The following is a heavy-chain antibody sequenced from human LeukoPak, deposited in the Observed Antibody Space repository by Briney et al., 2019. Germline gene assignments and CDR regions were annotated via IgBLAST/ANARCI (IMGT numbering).Heavy chain of an antibody. J-gene: IGHJ4*02. CDR1: GFTVSSNY. CDR2: IYSGDST. V-gene: IGHV3-66*01. CDR3: ARVAADIAVAGVGLFDY. Sequence: GGSLRLSCAASGFTVSSNYMSWVRQAPGKGLEWVSVIYSGDSTYYADSVKGRFTISRDNSKNTLYLQMNSLRAEDTAVYYCARVAADIAVAGVGLFDYWGQGTLVTVSS. D-gene: IGHD6-19*01.